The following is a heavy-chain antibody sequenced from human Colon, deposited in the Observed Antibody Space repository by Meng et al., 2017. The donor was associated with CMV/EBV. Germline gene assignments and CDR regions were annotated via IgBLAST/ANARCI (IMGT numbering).Heavy chain of an antibody. D-gene: IGHD2-21*02. CDR1: GFTFSSYA. CDR2: IRYDGSKA. Sequence: GESLKISCAASGFTFSSYAMSWVRQAPGKGLEWVAFIRYDGSKADYADSVTGRFTISRDNAKSSLHLQMTSLRPEDSAVYFCAKEFVLGTHLDHWGQGTVVTVSS. V-gene: IGHV3-30*02. J-gene: IGHJ4*02. CDR3: AKEFVLGTHLDH.